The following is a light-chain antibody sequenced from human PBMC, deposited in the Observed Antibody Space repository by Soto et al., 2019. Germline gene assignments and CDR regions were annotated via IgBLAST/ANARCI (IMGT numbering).Light chain of an antibody. V-gene: IGKV3-20*01. CDR1: QSVSSSSY. Sequence: EIVLTQSPGTLSLSPGERATLSCRASQSVSSSSYLAWYQQKPGQAPRLLIYGASSRATGIPDRFSGSGSATDLTLTLSRLEPEDFAVYYCRQYGSSPSYTFGQGTKLEIK. CDR2: GAS. J-gene: IGKJ2*01. CDR3: RQYGSSPSYT.